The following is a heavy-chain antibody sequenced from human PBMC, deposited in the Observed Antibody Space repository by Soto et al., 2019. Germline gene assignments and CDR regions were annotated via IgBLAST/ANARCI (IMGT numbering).Heavy chain of an antibody. D-gene: IGHD3-10*01. J-gene: IGHJ6*03. Sequence: PSETLSLTCAVSSGSISSSNWWSWVRQPPGKGLEWIGEIYHSGSTNYNPSLKSRVTISVDKSKNQFSLKLSSVTAADTAVYYCARARSPYGSGSPFDYYMDVWGKGTTVTVSS. CDR1: SGSISSSNW. V-gene: IGHV4-4*02. CDR3: ARARSPYGSGSPFDYYMDV. CDR2: IYHSGST.